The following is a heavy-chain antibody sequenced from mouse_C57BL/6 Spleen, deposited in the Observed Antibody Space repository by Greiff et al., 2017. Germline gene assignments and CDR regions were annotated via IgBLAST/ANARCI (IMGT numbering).Heavy chain of an antibody. D-gene: IGHD1-1*01. CDR1: GFSLTSYG. CDR2: IWRGGST. J-gene: IGHJ1*03. Sequence: QVHVKQSGPGLVQPSQSLSITCTVSGFSLTSYGVHWVRQSPGKGLEWLGVIWRGGSTDYNAAFMSRLSITKDNSKSQVFFKMNSLQADDTAIYYCAKNDYYGSSWYFDVWGTGTTVTVSS. V-gene: IGHV2-5*01. CDR3: AKNDYYGSSWYFDV.